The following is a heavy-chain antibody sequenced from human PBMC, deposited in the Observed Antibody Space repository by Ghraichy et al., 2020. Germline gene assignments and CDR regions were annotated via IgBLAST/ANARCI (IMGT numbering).Heavy chain of an antibody. Sequence: ESLNISCTVSGGSISSYYWSWIRQPAGKGLEWIGRIYTSGSTNYNPSLKSRVTMSVDTSKNQFSLKLSSVTAADTAVYYCARDLSFADSYGLVWGQGTLVTFSS. V-gene: IGHV4-4*07. CDR3: ARDLSFADSYGLV. CDR1: GGSISSYY. CDR2: IYTSGST. J-gene: IGHJ4*02. D-gene: IGHD5-18*01.